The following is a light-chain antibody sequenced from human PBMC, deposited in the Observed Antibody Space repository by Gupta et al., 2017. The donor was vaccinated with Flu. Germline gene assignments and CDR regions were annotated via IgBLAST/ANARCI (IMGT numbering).Light chain of an antibody. CDR2: DVT. Sequence: SALTQPASVSGSPCPSITISCAGTSSDVGRSNSVSWFQQHPGKAPKLIIYDVTNRPSGVSSRFSGSKSGNTASLTISGLEAEDESDYFCSSYTSTNTFYVFGTGTKVTVL. J-gene: IGLJ1*01. V-gene: IGLV2-14*03. CDR1: SSDVGRSNS. CDR3: SSYTSTNTFYV.